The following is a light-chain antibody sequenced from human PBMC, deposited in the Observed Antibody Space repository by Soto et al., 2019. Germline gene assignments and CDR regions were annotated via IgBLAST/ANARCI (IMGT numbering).Light chain of an antibody. Sequence: EIVMTQSPATLSVSPGERATLSCRASQSVSSNLAWYQQKPGQAPRLLIYGASTRATGIPARFSGSGSGTEFTPTLSNLQSEDFAVYYCQQHDNWPPYTFGQGTKLEFK. CDR3: QQHDNWPPYT. CDR1: QSVSSN. V-gene: IGKV3-15*01. J-gene: IGKJ2*01. CDR2: GAS.